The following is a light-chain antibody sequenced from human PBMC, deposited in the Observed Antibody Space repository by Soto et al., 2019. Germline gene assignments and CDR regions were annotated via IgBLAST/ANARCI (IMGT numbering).Light chain of an antibody. J-gene: IGKJ1*01. CDR3: QQYGSSSWT. V-gene: IGKV3-20*01. CDR1: QSVSSSY. CDR2: ATS. Sequence: EIVLRQSPGTLSLSPGERATLSCRASQSVSSSYLAWYQQKPGQPPRLVMYATSSRATGIPARFSGSGSGTDFTLTISRLEPEDFAVYYCQQYGSSSWTFGQGTKVAIK.